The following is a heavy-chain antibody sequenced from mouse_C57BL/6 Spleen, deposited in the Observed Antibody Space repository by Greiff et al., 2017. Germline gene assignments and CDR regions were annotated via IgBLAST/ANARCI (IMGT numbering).Heavy chain of an antibody. Sequence: QVQLKESGPELVKPGASVKISCKASGYAFSSSWMKWVKQRPGQGLEWIGRIYPGDGDTNYNGKFKGKATLTADKSSSTAYMQLSSLTSEDSAVYGCARFSDGYLFDDWGQGTTLTVSS. CDR1: GYAFSSSW. D-gene: IGHD2-3*01. CDR3: ARFSDGYLFDD. CDR2: IYPGDGDT. J-gene: IGHJ2*01. V-gene: IGHV1-82*01.